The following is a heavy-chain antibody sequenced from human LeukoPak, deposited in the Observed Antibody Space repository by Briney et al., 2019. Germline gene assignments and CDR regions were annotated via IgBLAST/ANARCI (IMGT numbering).Heavy chain of an antibody. CDR3: ANLFWSGSPGDY. V-gene: IGHV3-74*01. CDR1: GFTFSNYW. Sequence: GGSLRLSCAASGFTFSNYWMHWVRHAPGKGLMWVSRINNDGSSTNYADSVKGRFTISRDNAKNSLYLQMNSLRAEDTAVYYCANLFWSGSPGDYWGQGTLVTVSS. J-gene: IGHJ4*02. CDR2: INNDGSST. D-gene: IGHD3-3*01.